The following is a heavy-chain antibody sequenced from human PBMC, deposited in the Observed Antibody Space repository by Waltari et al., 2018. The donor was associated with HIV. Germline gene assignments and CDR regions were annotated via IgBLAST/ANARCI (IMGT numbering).Heavy chain of an antibody. CDR1: GGTFSSYA. V-gene: IGHV1-69*01. CDR3: ARDPVVPASLYYYYYGMDV. CDR2: IIPIFGTA. J-gene: IGHJ6*02. Sequence: QVQLVQSGAEVKKPGSSVKVSCKASGGTFSSYAISWVRQAPGQGLGWMGGIIPIFGTANYAQKFQGRVTITADESTSTAYMELSSLRSEDTAVYYCARDPVVPASLYYYYYGMDVWGQGTTVTVSS. D-gene: IGHD2-2*01.